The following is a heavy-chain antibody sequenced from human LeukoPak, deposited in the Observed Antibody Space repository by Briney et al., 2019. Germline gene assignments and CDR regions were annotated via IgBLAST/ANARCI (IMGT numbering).Heavy chain of an antibody. CDR3: ARDDGSYYYGMDV. CDR1: GFTVSSNY. Sequence: GGSLRLSCAASGFTVSSNYMSWVRQAPGKGLEWDSVIYSGGSTYYADSVKGRFTISRDNSKNTLYLQMNGLRAEDTAVYYCARDDGSYYYGMDVWGQGTTVTVSS. CDR2: IYSGGST. V-gene: IGHV3-66*01. D-gene: IGHD2-15*01. J-gene: IGHJ6*02.